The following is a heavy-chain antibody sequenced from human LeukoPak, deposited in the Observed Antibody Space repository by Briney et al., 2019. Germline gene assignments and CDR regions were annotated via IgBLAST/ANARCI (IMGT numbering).Heavy chain of an antibody. CDR3: ARDFVEGIFGVVITYYYYMDV. CDR1: GFTFSSYS. Sequence: GGSLRLSCAASGFTFSSYSMNWVRQAPGKGLEWVSSISSSSSYIYYADSVKGRFNISRDNAKTSLYLQMNSLRAEDTAVYYCARDFVEGIFGVVITYYYYMDVWGKGTTVTVSS. J-gene: IGHJ6*03. D-gene: IGHD3-3*01. CDR2: ISSSSSYI. V-gene: IGHV3-21*01.